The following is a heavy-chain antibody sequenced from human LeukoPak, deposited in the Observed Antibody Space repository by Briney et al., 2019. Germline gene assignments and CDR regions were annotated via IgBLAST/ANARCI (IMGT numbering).Heavy chain of an antibody. D-gene: IGHD6-19*01. Sequence: GGSLRLSCAASGFTFSSYAMHWVRQAPGKGLEWVAVISYDGSNKYYADSVKGRFTISRDNSKNTLYLQMNSLRAEDTAVYYCAKHSSGWFSLQNYFHYWGQGTLVTVSS. CDR3: AKHSSGWFSLQNYFHY. CDR2: ISYDGSNK. CDR1: GFTFSSYA. V-gene: IGHV3-30*04. J-gene: IGHJ4*02.